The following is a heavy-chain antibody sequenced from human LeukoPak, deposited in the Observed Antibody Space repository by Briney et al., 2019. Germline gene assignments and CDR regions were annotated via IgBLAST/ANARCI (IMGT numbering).Heavy chain of an antibody. CDR3: ARGVVMMAALVQSYYYGMDV. D-gene: IGHD2-15*01. V-gene: IGHV1-69*01. CDR2: IIPMCGIT. Sequence: SVKVPCKASGVSFSSYAINWVRQAPGQGLEWMGEIIPMCGITHHAHNFQGRVTRTADESTRTAYMELSGLRSDGRAVYYCARGVVMMAALVQSYYYGMDVWSQGTTVTVS. J-gene: IGHJ6*02. CDR1: GVSFSSYA.